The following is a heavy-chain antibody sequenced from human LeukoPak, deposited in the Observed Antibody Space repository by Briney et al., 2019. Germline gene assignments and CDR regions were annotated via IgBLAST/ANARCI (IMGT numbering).Heavy chain of an antibody. CDR2: INTEGTST. CDR3: GRVSSDSSGYPDY. J-gene: IGHJ4*02. D-gene: IGHD3-22*01. CDR1: GFTFRSYW. V-gene: IGHV3-74*01. Sequence: GGSLRLSCAASGFTFRSYWMHWVRQAPGKGLVWFSRINTEGTSTTYADFVKGRFTISRDNAKNTLYLQMNSLKAEDTAVYYCGRVSSDSSGYPDYWGQGTLVTVSS.